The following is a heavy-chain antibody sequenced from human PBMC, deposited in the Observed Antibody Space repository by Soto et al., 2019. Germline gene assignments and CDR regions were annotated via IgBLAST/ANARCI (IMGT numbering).Heavy chain of an antibody. V-gene: IGHV1-2*02. CDR1: GYTFTGYY. Sequence: QVQLVQSGAEVKKPGASVKVSCKASGYTFTGYYMHWVRQAPGQGLEWMGWINPNSGGTNYAQKFQGRVTMTRDTSISTAYMELSRLRSDDTAVYYCARTSLTWSSSYLSPWYYYYGMDVWGQGTTVTVSS. D-gene: IGHD6-6*01. CDR3: ARTSLTWSSSYLSPWYYYYGMDV. J-gene: IGHJ6*02. CDR2: INPNSGGT.